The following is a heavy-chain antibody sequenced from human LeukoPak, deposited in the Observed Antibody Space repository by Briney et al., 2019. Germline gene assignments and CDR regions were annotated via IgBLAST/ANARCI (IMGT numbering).Heavy chain of an antibody. CDR3: ARIYCSGGSCYYYYYMDV. CDR2: ISSSSSYI. V-gene: IGHV3-21*01. CDR1: GFTFSSYS. J-gene: IGHJ6*03. Sequence: GGSLRLSCAASGFTFSSYSMNWVRQAPGKGLEWVSPISSSSSYIYYADSVRGRFTISRDNAKNSLYLQMNSLRAEDTAVYYCARIYCSGGSCYYYYYMDVWGKGTTVTVSS. D-gene: IGHD2-15*01.